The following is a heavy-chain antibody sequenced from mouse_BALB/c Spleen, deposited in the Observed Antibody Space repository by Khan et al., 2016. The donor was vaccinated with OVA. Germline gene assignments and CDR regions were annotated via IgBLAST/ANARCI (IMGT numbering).Heavy chain of an antibody. V-gene: IGHV2-6-4*01. J-gene: IGHJ4*01. CDR3: ARRWDDFRAMDY. D-gene: IGHD2-4*01. CDR2: IWGAGNT. CDR1: GFSLSRYS. Sequence: QMQLEESGPGLVAPSQSLSITCTVSGFSLSRYSINWVRLSPGKGLEWLGMIWGAGNTDYNSALKSRLSISRDNSKSQVFLRMISLQTNDTALYYCARRWDDFRAMDYWGQGTSVTVSS.